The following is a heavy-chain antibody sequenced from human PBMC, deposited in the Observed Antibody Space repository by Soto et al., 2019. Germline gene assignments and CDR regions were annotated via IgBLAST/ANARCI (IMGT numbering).Heavy chain of an antibody. V-gene: IGHV3-30*03. J-gene: IGHJ6*02. Sequence: PGGSLRLSCAASGFNFSHYAMHWVRQAPGKGLEWLAIISLEGSNKYSAKPVKDRFTISRDNAKNTLYLQMNSLRSEDTAVYYCARDLRHSRLPGMDVWGQGTTVTVSS. CDR3: ARDLRHSRLPGMDV. CDR1: GFNFSHYA. D-gene: IGHD2-15*01. CDR2: ISLEGSNK.